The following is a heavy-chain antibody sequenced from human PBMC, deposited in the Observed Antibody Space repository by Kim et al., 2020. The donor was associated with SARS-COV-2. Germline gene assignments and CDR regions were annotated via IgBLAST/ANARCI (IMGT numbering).Heavy chain of an antibody. J-gene: IGHJ6*02. Sequence: ASVKVSCKASGYTFTSYGISWVRQAPGQGLEWMGWISAYNGNTNYAQKLQGRVTMTTDTSTSTAYMELRSLRSDDTAVYYCARYAEFAAPTGYDYGMDVWGQGTTVTVSS. CDR2: ISAYNGNT. V-gene: IGHV1-18*01. CDR3: ARYAEFAAPTGYDYGMDV. D-gene: IGHD2-2*01. CDR1: GYTFTSYG.